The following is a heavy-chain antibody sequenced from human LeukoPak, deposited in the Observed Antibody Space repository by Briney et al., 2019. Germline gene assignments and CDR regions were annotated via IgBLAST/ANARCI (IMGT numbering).Heavy chain of an antibody. J-gene: IGHJ4*02. CDR1: GGSITSGGYY. CDR2: IYKTGST. Sequence: NSSETLSLTCTVPGGSITSGGYYWSWIRQRPGKGLEWIGYIYKTGSTYYNPSLKSRATMSVDTSRNQFSLKLNSVTAADTAVYYCARDVLRWGQGTLVTVSS. V-gene: IGHV4-31*03. CDR3: ARDVLR.